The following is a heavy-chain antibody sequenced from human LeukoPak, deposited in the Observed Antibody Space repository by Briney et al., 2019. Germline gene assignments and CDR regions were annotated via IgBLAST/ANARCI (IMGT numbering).Heavy chain of an antibody. V-gene: IGHV3-9*01. CDR1: GFTFDDYA. CDR3: AKDRGSSGYYAADY. CDR2: ISWNSGSI. Sequence: PGGSLRLSCAASGFTFDDYAMHWVRQAPGKGLEWVSGISWNSGSIGYADSVKGRFTISRDNAKNSLYLQMYSLRAEDTALYYCAKDRGSSGYYAADYWGQGTLVTVSS. D-gene: IGHD3-22*01. J-gene: IGHJ4*02.